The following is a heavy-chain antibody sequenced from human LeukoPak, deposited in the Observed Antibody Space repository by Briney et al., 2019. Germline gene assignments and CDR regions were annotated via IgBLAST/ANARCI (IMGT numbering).Heavy chain of an antibody. J-gene: IGHJ5*02. CDR2: IYNSGST. CDR1: GGSINSGSYY. Sequence: SETLSLTCTVSGGSINSGSYYWNWIRQPAGKGLEWIGRIYNSGSTEYNPSLKSRVTISVDTSKNQFSLKLSSVTAADTAVYYCARDHLGGFGVFWFDPWGQGTLVTVSS. V-gene: IGHV4-61*10. CDR3: ARDHLGGFGVFWFDP. D-gene: IGHD3-10*01.